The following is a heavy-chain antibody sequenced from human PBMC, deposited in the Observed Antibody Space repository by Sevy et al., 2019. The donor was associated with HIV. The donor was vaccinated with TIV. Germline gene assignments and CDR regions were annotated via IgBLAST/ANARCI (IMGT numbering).Heavy chain of an antibody. J-gene: IGHJ5*02. Sequence: SETLSLTCSVSGGSMRNFYWSWIRQPPGKGLERIGNIYYSGSTNYNPSLKSRVTMSVDTSMNQFSRKLSSVTAAATPCSPSLKPRSTLSVDTYSNKSSRQLSPVAAADTAVSYCARGGFLEWAGPTPGPRKWCDPWGHGTLVTVSP. D-gene: IGHD4-4*01. V-gene: IGHV4-59*13. CDR3: LKPRSTLSVDTYSNKSSRQLSPVAAADTAVSYCARGGFLEWAGPTPGPRKWCDP. CDR1: GGSMRNFY. CDR2: IYYSGST.